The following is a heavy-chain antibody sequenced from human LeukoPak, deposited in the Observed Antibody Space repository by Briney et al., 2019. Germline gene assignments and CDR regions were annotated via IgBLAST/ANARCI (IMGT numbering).Heavy chain of an antibody. CDR3: ARAGNQVPWFGAEFDY. V-gene: IGHV3-30-3*01. CDR2: LPYDGSNK. D-gene: IGHD3-10*01. Sequence: GGSLRLSCAASGLTVSSNYMSWVGKAQGKGLEWGAVLPYDGSNKYYADSVKGRFTISRDNSKNTLYLQMNSLRAEDTAVYYCARAGNQVPWFGAEFDYWGQGTLVTVSS. J-gene: IGHJ4*02. CDR1: GLTVSSNY.